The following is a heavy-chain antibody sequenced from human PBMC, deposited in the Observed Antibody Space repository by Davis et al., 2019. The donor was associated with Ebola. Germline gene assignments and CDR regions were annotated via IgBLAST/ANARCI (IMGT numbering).Heavy chain of an antibody. J-gene: IGHJ5*02. D-gene: IGHD3-10*01. Sequence: SETLSLTCTVSGGSISSSSYYWGWIRQPPGKGLEWIGSIYYSGSTYYNPSLKSQVTISVDTSKNQFSLKLSSVTAADTAVYYCARDRYYYGSGSLGALDPWGQGTLVTVSS. CDR1: GGSISSSSYY. CDR2: IYYSGST. CDR3: ARDRYYYGSGSLGALDP. V-gene: IGHV4-39*07.